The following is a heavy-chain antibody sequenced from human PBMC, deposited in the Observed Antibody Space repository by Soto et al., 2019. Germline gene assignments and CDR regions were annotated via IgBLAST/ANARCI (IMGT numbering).Heavy chain of an antibody. D-gene: IGHD3-10*01. Sequence: QVQLQESGPGLVKPSETLSLTCTVSGGSISSYYWSWLRQPPGKGLEWIGYIYYNGSTNYNPSLRTLATTSVDTSTNPSSLKLTSVTAADTAVYYCVSYCSWSSVWFDPWCQASLVTVSS. CDR1: GGSISSYY. V-gene: IGHV4-59*01. J-gene: IGHJ5*02. CDR3: VSYCSWSSVWFDP. CDR2: IYYNGST.